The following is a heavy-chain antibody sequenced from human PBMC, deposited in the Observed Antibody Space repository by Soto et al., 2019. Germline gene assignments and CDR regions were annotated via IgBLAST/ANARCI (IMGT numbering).Heavy chain of an antibody. V-gene: IGHV6-1*01. CDR2: TYYRSKWSH. J-gene: IGHJ4*02. D-gene: IGHD4-17*01. Sequence: SQTLSLTCAISGDSVSTNSATWDWIRQSPSGGLEWLGRTYYRSKWSHDCAVSVESRITINPDTSKNQFSLQLDSVTPADTAVYYCARDSPGYGDYVLFDYWGQGTRVTVSS. CDR1: GDSVSTNSAT. CDR3: ARDSPGYGDYVLFDY.